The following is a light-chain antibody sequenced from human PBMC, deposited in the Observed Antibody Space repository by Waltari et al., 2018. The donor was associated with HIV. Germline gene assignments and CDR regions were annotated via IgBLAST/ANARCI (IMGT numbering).Light chain of an antibody. CDR3: QQYNSYLYT. V-gene: IGKV1-5*03. CDR2: KAS. Sequence: DIQMTQSPSTLPAYVGDRVTITCRASQTISSWLAWYQQKPGKAPKLRIYKASSLESGVPSRFSGSGSGTEFTLTISSLQPDDFATYYCQQYNSYLYTFGQGTKMEIK. CDR1: QTISSW. J-gene: IGKJ2*01.